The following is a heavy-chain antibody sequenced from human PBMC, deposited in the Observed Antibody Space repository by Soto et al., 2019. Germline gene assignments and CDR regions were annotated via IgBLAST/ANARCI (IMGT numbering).Heavy chain of an antibody. J-gene: IGHJ4*02. CDR2: IFSSDSYA. CDR3: TTWRSSSWFDY. CDR1: GYSFSTYS. Sequence: PXDSLTISLKGSGYSFSTYSIGWVRQMPGKGLEWMGNIFSSDSYARYSPSFQGQVTISVDRSISTAYLQWSSLKASDTAMYYCTTWRSSSWFDYWGQGTQVTVSS. V-gene: IGHV5-51*03. D-gene: IGHD6-13*01.